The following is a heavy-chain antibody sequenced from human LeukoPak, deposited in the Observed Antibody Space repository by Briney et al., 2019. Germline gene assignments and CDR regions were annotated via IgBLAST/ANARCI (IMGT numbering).Heavy chain of an antibody. J-gene: IGHJ4*02. CDR2: IYYSGST. V-gene: IGHV4-39*01. Sequence: SETLSLTCTVSGGSISSSSYYWGWIRQPPGKGLEWIGSIYYSGSTYYNPSLKSRVTISVDTSKNQFSLKLSSVTAADTAVYYCAGLGKLQYVDYWGPGTLVSVSS. CDR1: GGSISSSSYY. CDR3: AGLGKLQYVDY. D-gene: IGHD4-11*01.